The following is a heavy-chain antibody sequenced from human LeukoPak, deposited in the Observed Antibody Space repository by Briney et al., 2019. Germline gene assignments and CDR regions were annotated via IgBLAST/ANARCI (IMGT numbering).Heavy chain of an antibody. CDR3: AKWGARGYNYFVS. J-gene: IGHJ4*02. Sequence: GGSMRLSCVASGFSSTTYCMSWVRQAPGKGLEWDSTIIGSGGPTFYADSVKGRSTISRDHSKNTLYLQMDYVMATRMAVNVCAKWGARGYNYFVSWRQGIRVTVSS. V-gene: IGHV3-23*01. CDR1: GFSSTTYC. CDR2: IIGSGGPT. D-gene: IGHD3-22*01.